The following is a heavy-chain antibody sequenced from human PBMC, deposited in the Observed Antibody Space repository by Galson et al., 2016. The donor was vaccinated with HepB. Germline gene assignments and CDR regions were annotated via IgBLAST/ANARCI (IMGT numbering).Heavy chain of an antibody. CDR2: MNPNTGGT. D-gene: IGHD2-15*01. V-gene: IGHV1-2*06. J-gene: IGHJ5*02. CDR1: GYTFPGYN. CDR3: AREVVAAHEWLDP. Sequence: SVKVSCKASGYTFPGYNIHWVRQAPGQGLEWMGLMNPNTGGTDYAQKFQDRVTMTRDTSINTAFLEVKRLTPNDTAVYYCAREVVAAHEWLDPWGQGTLVTVSS.